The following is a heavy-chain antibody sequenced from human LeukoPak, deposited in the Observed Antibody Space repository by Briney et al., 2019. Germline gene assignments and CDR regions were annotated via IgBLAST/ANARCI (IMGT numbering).Heavy chain of an antibody. CDR3: ARQTGSGLFILP. CDR2: IYYTGNT. CDR1: GVSISSSYSY. Sequence: SETLSLTCTVAGVSISSSYSYWGWIRQPPGMGMEWIGSIYYTGNTYYNASLKSQVSISIDTSKNQFSLKLTSVTAADTAVYYCARQTGSGLFILPGGQGTLVTVSS. J-gene: IGHJ4*02. D-gene: IGHD3/OR15-3a*01. V-gene: IGHV4-39*01.